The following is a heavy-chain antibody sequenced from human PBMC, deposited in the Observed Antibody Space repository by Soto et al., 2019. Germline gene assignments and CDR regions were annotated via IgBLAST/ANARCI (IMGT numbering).Heavy chain of an antibody. CDR1: GGSISSGGSY. J-gene: IGHJ4*02. V-gene: IGHV4-31*03. Sequence: QVQLQESGPGLVKSSQTLSLTCTVSGGSISSGGSYWSWIRHRPGKGLEWIGYIFYSDSFYYTPSHKGRVVILADTSKNQFTLKLSSVTDADTAVYYCARAPETPPIFGVVRPYFFDFWGQGTLVTVSS. D-gene: IGHD3-3*01. CDR3: ARAPETPPIFGVVRPYFFDF. CDR2: IFYSDSF.